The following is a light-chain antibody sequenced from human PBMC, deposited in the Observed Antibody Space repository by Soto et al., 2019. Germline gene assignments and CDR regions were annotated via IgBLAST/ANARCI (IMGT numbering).Light chain of an antibody. V-gene: IGKV1-5*01. Sequence: DIQMTQSPSTLSASVGDRVTITCRASQSVSSWLAWFQQKPGRAPNLLIYDASSLESGVPSRFSGSGSGTEFTLTITSLQPDDFATYYCQQYHTYYTFGQGTKLEIK. CDR3: QQYHTYYT. CDR1: QSVSSW. CDR2: DAS. J-gene: IGKJ2*01.